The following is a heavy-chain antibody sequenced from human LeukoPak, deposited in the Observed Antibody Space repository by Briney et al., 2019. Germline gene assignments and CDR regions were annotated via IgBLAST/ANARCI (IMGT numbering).Heavy chain of an antibody. CDR1: GGSISSSSYY. CDR3: ARVSRGADTYYFDY. V-gene: IGHV4-39*07. D-gene: IGHD6-19*01. Sequence: SEALSLTCTVSGGSISSSSYYWGWIRQPPGKGLEWIGSIYYSGSTYYNPPLKSRVTISVDTSKNQFSLKLSSVTAADTAVYYCARVSRGADTYYFDYWGQGTLATVSS. J-gene: IGHJ4*02. CDR2: IYYSGST.